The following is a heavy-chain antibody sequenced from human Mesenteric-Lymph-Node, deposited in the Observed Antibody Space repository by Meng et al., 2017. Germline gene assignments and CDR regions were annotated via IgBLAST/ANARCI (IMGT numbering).Heavy chain of an antibody. Sequence: SVKVSCEASGGTFSSYAISWVRQAPGQGLEWMGGIIPIFGTANYAQKFQGRVTITADESTSTAYMELSSLRSEDTAVYYCARGRIAAAGTLAFGYYYGMDVWGQGTTVTVSS. CDR3: ARGRIAAAGTLAFGYYYGMDV. D-gene: IGHD6-13*01. V-gene: IGHV1-69*13. CDR2: IIPIFGTA. CDR1: GGTFSSYA. J-gene: IGHJ6*02.